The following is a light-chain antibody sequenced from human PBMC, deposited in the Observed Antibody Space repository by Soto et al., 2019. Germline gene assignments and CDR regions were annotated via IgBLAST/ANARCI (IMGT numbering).Light chain of an antibody. CDR1: DGPVTSNHY. J-gene: IGLJ2*01. CDR2: DTT. CDR3: LLAYSGGRV. Sequence: QSVVTQEPSLTVSPGGTVTLTCGSSDGPVTSNHYPYWYQQRPGQVPRTLIYDTTNRQSWAPARFSGSLVGVKAALTLSGAQPEDEADYYCLLAYSGGRVFGGGTELTVL. V-gene: IGLV7-46*01.